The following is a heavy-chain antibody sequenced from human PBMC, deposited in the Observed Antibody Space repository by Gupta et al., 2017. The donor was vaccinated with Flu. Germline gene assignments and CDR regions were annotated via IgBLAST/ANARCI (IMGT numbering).Heavy chain of an antibody. J-gene: IGHJ6*03. CDR3: ARDYYKMEGDNMEGGFWRDYYKDEFYYYYMDV. V-gene: IGHV3-30*03. CDR2: ISYDGSNE. Sequence: VAIISYDGSNEYDADSVKGRFTISRDDAKNTLYLQLRSLRPDDTAVYYCARDYYKMEGDNMEGGFWRDYYKDEFYYYYMDVWGNGTTVTVSS. D-gene: IGHD3-3*01.